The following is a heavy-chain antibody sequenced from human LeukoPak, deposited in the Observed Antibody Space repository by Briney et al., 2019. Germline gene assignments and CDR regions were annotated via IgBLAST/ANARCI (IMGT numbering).Heavy chain of an antibody. CDR3: ARGRDYGGNRDAFDV. CDR1: GYTFTNYY. Sequence: GASVKVSCKASGYTFTNYYLHWVRQAPGQGLEWMGVINPSGGSTSYAQKFQGRVTMTRDTSTSTVYMELSSLGSEDTAVYSCARGRDYGGNRDAFDVWGQGTMVTVSS. D-gene: IGHD4-23*01. J-gene: IGHJ3*01. CDR2: INPSGGST. V-gene: IGHV1-46*01.